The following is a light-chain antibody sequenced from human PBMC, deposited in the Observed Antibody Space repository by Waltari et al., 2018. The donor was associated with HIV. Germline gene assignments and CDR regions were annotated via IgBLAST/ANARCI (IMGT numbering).Light chain of an antibody. CDR3: GTWDNRLGSWV. J-gene: IGLJ3*02. Sequence: QSAMTQPPSVSAAPGQSVVISCSGSNSNIGGNSVSWYQHVPGAAPKLLLYDKVERPPQLRGRFSGSKAGTSATLVISGLQAGDEGAYYCGTWDNRLGSWVFGGGTKLTVL. CDR1: NSNIGGNS. V-gene: IGLV1-51*01. CDR2: DKV.